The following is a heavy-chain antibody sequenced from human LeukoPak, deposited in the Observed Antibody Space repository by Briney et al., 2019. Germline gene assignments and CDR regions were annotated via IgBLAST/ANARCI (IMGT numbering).Heavy chain of an antibody. Sequence: GGSLRLSCAASGFTFSNYVMHWVRQAPGKGLEWVAVIWFDGSNKYYADSAKGRFTISRDNSQNALYLQMNSLRAEDTAVYYCARTYYDILTGYYYYYGMDVWGQGTTVTVSS. J-gene: IGHJ6*02. CDR3: ARTYYDILTGYYYYYGMDV. CDR2: IWFDGSNK. CDR1: GFTFSNYV. D-gene: IGHD3-9*01. V-gene: IGHV3-33*03.